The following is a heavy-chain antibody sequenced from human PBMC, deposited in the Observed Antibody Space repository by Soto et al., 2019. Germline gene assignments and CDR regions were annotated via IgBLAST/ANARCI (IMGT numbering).Heavy chain of an antibody. CDR2: IIPIFGTA. CDR3: ARGVYCGGDCYSHFDY. Sequence: QVQLVQSGAEVKKPGSSVKVSCKASGGTFSNYAISWVRQAPGQGLEWMGGIIPIFGTANYAQKFQGRVTIPADKSTSTAYMELSSLRSEDTAVYYCARGVYCGGDCYSHFDYWGQGTLVTVSS. V-gene: IGHV1-69*06. J-gene: IGHJ4*02. CDR1: GGTFSNYA. D-gene: IGHD2-21*02.